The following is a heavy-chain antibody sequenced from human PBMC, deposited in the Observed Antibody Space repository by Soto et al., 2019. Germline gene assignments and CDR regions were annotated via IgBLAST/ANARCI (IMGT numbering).Heavy chain of an antibody. CDR3: AKDGGGYNYGYVMLDKYYYGMDV. V-gene: IGHV3-30-3*01. CDR1: GFTFSTYA. CDR2: ISYDGTNK. Sequence: QVQLVESGGGVVQPGRSLRLSCAASGFTFSTYAMHWVRQAPGKGLEWVAVISYDGTNKYYADSVRGRFTISRDNSKNTVVLQMNSLRAEDTAVYYCAKDGGGYNYGYVMLDKYYYGMDVWGQGTTVTVSS. D-gene: IGHD5-18*01. J-gene: IGHJ6*02.